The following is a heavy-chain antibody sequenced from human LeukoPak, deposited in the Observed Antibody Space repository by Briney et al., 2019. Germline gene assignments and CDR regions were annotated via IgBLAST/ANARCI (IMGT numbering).Heavy chain of an antibody. J-gene: IGHJ6*03. CDR3: ARSAAAGFSYYSYYLDV. CDR1: GFTFSSYW. Sequence: GGSLRLSCAASGFTFSSYWIHWVRQAPGKGLVWVSRINSDGSSTTYADSVKGQFTISRDNAKNTLYLQMNSLRAEDTAVYYCARSAAAGFSYYSYYLDVWGKGTTVTIFS. V-gene: IGHV3-74*01. CDR2: INSDGSST. D-gene: IGHD6-13*01.